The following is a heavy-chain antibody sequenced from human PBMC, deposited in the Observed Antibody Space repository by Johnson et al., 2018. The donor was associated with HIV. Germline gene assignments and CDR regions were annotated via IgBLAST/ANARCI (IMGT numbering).Heavy chain of an antibody. J-gene: IGHJ3*02. CDR1: GFTFSSYW. CDR2: IKQDGSEK. V-gene: IGHV3-7*01. Sequence: VQLVESGGGLVQPGGSLRLSCAASGFTFSSYWMSWVRQAPGKGLEWVANIKQDGSEKYYVDSVKGRFTISRDNAKNSLYLQMNSLRAEDTAVYYCARDPLTAARWGPMNGGAFDIWGQGTMVTVSS. D-gene: IGHD6-6*01. CDR3: ARDPLTAARWGPMNGGAFDI.